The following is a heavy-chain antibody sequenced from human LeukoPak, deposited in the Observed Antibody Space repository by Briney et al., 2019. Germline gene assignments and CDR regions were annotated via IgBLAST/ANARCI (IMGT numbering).Heavy chain of an antibody. CDR2: ISAYNGNT. Sequence: APVKVSCKASGYTFTSYGISWVRQAPGQGLEWMGWISAYNGNTNYAQKLQGRVTMTTDTSTSTAYMELRSLRSDDTAVYYCARERIQLWYPSYYYYGMDVWGKGTTVTVSS. CDR1: GYTFTSYG. D-gene: IGHD5-18*01. V-gene: IGHV1-18*04. J-gene: IGHJ6*04. CDR3: ARERIQLWYPSYYYYGMDV.